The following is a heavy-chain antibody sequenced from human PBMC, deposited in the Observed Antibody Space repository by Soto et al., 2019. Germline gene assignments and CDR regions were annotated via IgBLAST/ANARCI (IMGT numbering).Heavy chain of an antibody. CDR1: GGSISIYY. CDR3: ARDQFVGYDQAFDY. V-gene: IGHV4-4*07. D-gene: IGHD5-12*01. J-gene: IGHJ4*02. CDR2: IYTSGST. Sequence: QVQLQESGPGLVKPSETLSLTCTVSGGSISIYYWSWIRQHAGKGLEWIGRIYTSGSTNYNPSLKSRVTMAVDTSKNQCSLKLSSVTAADTAVYYCARDQFVGYDQAFDYWGQGTLVTVS.